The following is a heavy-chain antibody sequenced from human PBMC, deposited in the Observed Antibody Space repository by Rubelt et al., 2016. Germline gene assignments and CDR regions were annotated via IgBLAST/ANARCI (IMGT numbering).Heavy chain of an antibody. D-gene: IGHD3-22*01. CDR2: ISAYNGNT. CDR3: ARVEYYYDSSGYSDY. Sequence: QVQLVQSGAEVKKPGASVKVSCKASGYTFTSYGISWVRQAPGQGLEWMGWISAYNGNTNYAQKLQGGVTMTTDTSTSTAYMELRSLRSDDTAVYYCARVEYYYDSSGYSDYWGQGTLVTVSS. J-gene: IGHJ4*02. V-gene: IGHV1-18*01. CDR1: GYTFTSYG.